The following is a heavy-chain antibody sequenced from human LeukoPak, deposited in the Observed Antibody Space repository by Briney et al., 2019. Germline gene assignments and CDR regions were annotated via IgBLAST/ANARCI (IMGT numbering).Heavy chain of an antibody. J-gene: IGHJ6*02. V-gene: IGHV1-18*01. D-gene: IGHD6-13*01. CDR2: ISAYNGNT. Sequence: ASVKVSCKASGYTFTSYGISWVRQAPGQGLEWMGWISAYNGNTNYARKLQGRVTMTTDTSTSTAYMELRSLRSDDTAVYYCARDMKQQLAYYYYYGMDVWGQGTTVTVSS. CDR1: GYTFTSYG. CDR3: ARDMKQQLAYYYYYGMDV.